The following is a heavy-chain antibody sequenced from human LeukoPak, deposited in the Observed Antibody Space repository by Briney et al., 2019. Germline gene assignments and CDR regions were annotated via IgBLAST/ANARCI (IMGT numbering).Heavy chain of an antibody. CDR3: ARLSGTTGFGYYYGMDV. D-gene: IGHD1-20*01. CDR1: GFTFSSYA. J-gene: IGHJ6*02. Sequence: GGSLRLSCAASGFTFSSYAMSWVRQAPGKGLEWVSYFSSSGSTIYYADSVKGRFTISRDNAKNSLYLQMNSLRAEDTAVYYCARLSGTTGFGYYYGMDVWGQGTTVTVSS. CDR2: FSSSGSTI. V-gene: IGHV3-48*04.